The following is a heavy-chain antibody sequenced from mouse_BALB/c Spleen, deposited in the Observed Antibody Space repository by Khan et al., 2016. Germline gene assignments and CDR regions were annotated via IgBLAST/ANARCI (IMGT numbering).Heavy chain of an antibody. CDR2: IYPGSDNT. J-gene: IGHJ2*01. Sequence: VQLQQSGAELARPGASVKLSCKASGYTFTDYYINWVKQRTGQGLEWIGEIYPGSDNTYYNERFKGKATLTADKSSSTAYMQLSSLTSEDSAVYFRARGGGNSDYWGQGTTLTVSS. CDR3: ARGGGNSDY. D-gene: IGHD2-1*01. CDR1: GYTFTDYY. V-gene: IGHV1-76*01.